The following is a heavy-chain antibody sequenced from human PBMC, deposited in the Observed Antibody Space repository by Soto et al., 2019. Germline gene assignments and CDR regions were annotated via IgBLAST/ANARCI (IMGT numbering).Heavy chain of an antibody. CDR2: ISSSSSYT. CDR3: ARGPRNWGVDY. CDR1: VFTFSDYY. V-gene: IGHV3-11*03. J-gene: IGHJ4*02. D-gene: IGHD7-27*01. Sequence: GGSLRLSCAASVFTFSDYYMSWIRQAPGKGLEWVSYISSSSSYTNYADSVKGRFTISRDNAKNSLYLEMNSLRAEDTAVYYCARGPRNWGVDYWGQGTLVTVSS.